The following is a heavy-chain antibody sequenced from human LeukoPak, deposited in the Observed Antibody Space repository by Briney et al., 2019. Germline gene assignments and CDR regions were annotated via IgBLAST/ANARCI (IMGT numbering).Heavy chain of an antibody. CDR2: IYPGDSDT. CDR1: GYSFTSYW. CDR3: ARLTDYYDSSGYPDAFDI. D-gene: IGHD3-22*01. Sequence: GESLKISCKGSGYSFTSYWIGWARQMPGKGLEWMGIIYPGDSDTRYSPSFQGQVTISADKSISTAYLQWSSLKASDTAMYYCARLTDYYDSSGYPDAFDIWGQGTMVTVSS. J-gene: IGHJ3*02. V-gene: IGHV5-51*01.